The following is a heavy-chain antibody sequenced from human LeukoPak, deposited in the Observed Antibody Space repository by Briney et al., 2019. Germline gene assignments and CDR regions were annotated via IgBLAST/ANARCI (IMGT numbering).Heavy chain of an antibody. CDR1: GFTFSNYT. J-gene: IGHJ4*02. Sequence: GESLRLSCAASGFTFSNYTMNWVRQAPGKGLEWVSSISSSSSYIHYADSVKGRFSISRDNAKNSLYLQMNSLRAEDTAVYYCARDRNYDGSVYYEDDYFDYWGQGTLVTVSS. V-gene: IGHV3-21*01. D-gene: IGHD3-22*01. CDR2: ISSSSSYI. CDR3: ARDRNYDGSVYYEDDYFDY.